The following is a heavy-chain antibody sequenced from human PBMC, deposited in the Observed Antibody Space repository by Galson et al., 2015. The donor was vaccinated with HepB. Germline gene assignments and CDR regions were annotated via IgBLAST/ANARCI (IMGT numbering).Heavy chain of an antibody. CDR1: DFTFSHAW. D-gene: IGHD2/OR15-2a*01. CDR3: TTYFGGRSG. V-gene: IGHV3-15*01. Sequence: SPRLSCEAPDFTFSHAWMSWVRQAPGKGLVWVGRIKSKTDGGTIDYAAPVKGRFNISRDDSKNTLYLQMNNLRTEDTAVYCCTTYFGGRSGWGQGTLVTVSS. J-gene: IGHJ4*02. CDR2: IKSKTDGGTI.